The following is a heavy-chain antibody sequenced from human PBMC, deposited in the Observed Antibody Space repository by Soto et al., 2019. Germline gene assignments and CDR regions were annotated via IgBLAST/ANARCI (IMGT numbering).Heavy chain of an antibody. CDR2: IYYRRIT. D-gene: IGHD2-21*02. V-gene: IGHV4-31*11. J-gene: IGHJ6*02. Sequence: HVQLQESGPGLMKPSQTLSLTCAVSGGSISSVGYYWSWIRQHPGKGLEWIGYIYYRRITYYNPSLISRVTISVDTSKNQCSLKLSSVTAADTAVYYCARVCGGDCHNGMDVWGQGTTVTVSS. CDR1: GGSISSVGYY. CDR3: ARVCGGDCHNGMDV.